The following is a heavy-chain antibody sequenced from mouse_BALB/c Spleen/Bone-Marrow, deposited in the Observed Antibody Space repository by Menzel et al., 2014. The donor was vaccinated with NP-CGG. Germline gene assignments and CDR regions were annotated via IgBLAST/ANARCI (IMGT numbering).Heavy chain of an antibody. CDR3: ARLDYGSSYALDY. Sequence: LVKTGASVKISCKASGYSFNGYYIHWVKQSHGKSLEWIGYISCYNGATNYSQKFKGKATFSVDTSSSTAYMQFNSLTSEDSAVYYCARLDYGSSYALDYWGQGTSVTASS. V-gene: IGHV1S34*01. CDR1: GYSFNGYY. J-gene: IGHJ4*01. D-gene: IGHD1-1*01. CDR2: ISCYNGAT.